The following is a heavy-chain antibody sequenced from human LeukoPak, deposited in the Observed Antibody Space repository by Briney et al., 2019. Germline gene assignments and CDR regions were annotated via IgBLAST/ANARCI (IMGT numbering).Heavy chain of an antibody. V-gene: IGHV3-15*01. CDR3: MADLDY. CDR2: LKSKTDGGTT. J-gene: IGHJ4*02. Sequence: SGGSLRLSCVASGFNFTEAWMTWVRQAPGKGLEWVGLLKSKTDGGTTHCATSAKGRFTMSRDDSQNALYLEMISLRIEDTAVYFCMADLDYWGQGTLVTVSS. CDR1: GFNFTEAW.